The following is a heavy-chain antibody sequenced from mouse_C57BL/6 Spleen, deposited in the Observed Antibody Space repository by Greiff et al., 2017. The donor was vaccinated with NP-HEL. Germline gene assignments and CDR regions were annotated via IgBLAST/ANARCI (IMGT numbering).Heavy chain of an antibody. J-gene: IGHJ2*01. D-gene: IGHD2-3*01. CDR3: ARRFYDGYSSFDY. CDR1: GFTFSDYG. V-gene: IGHV5-17*01. Sequence: EVQLQESGGGLVKPGGSLKLSCAASGFTFSDYGMHWVRQAPEKGLEWVAYISSGSSTIYYADTVKGRFTISRDNAKNTLFLQMTSLRSEDTAMYYCARRFYDGYSSFDYWGQGTTLTVSS. CDR2: ISSGSSTI.